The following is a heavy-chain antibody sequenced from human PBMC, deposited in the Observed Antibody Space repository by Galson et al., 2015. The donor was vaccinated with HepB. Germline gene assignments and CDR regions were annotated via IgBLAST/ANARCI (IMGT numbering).Heavy chain of an antibody. D-gene: IGHD3-22*01. J-gene: IGHJ4*02. CDR1: GGTFSNYI. Sequence: SVKVSCKASGGTFSNYIISWVRQAPGQGLEWMGKIIPLFGVSNYAQDFQDRVTITADKSTNITDMEMHSLTSGDTAVYFCVINYIDTSGYFDFWGQGTLVTVSS. CDR3: VINYIDTSGYFDF. V-gene: IGHV1-69*02. CDR2: IIPLFGVS.